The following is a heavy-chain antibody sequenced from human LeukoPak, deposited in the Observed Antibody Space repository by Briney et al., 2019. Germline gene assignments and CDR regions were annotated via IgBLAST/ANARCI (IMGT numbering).Heavy chain of an antibody. CDR1: GGSISSGSYY. CDR2: VYTSGST. D-gene: IGHD6-13*01. CDR3: ARGGLAASPHYYYYMDV. V-gene: IGHV4-61*02. J-gene: IGHJ6*03. Sequence: SETLSLTCTVSGGSISSGSYYWSWIRQPAGKGLEWIGRVYTSGSTNYNPSLKSRVTISVDTSKNQFSLKLSSVTAADTAVYYCARGGLAASPHYYYYMDVWGKGTTVTVSS.